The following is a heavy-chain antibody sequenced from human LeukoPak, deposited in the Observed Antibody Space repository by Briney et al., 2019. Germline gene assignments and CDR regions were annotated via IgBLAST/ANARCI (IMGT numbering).Heavy chain of an antibody. CDR1: GFTFSDFS. J-gene: IGHJ4*02. Sequence: PGGSLRLSCAASGFTFSDFSMNWVRQAPGKGLEWVAVISYDGSNKYYADSVKGRFTISRDNSKSTLYLQMNSLRAEDTAVYYCAREACPYRLCYYDSSGYSLNYYFDYWGQGTLVTVSS. D-gene: IGHD3-22*01. V-gene: IGHV3-30*03. CDR3: AREACPYRLCYYDSSGYSLNYYFDY. CDR2: ISYDGSNK.